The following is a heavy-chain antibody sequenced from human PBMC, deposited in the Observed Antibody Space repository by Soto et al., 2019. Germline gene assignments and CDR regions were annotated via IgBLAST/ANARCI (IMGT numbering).Heavy chain of an antibody. Sequence: EVQLVESGGGLVKPGGSLRLSCAASGFRFSRDSLGLVRQAPGKGLEWVSSISSSGSFMNYADSVKGRFTISRDNAKNSVYLHMTSLKDEDTAVYYCARDPPTETTLDWFDSWGQGTLVTVSS. D-gene: IGHD1-7*01. CDR3: ARDPPTETTLDWFDS. J-gene: IGHJ5*01. CDR1: GFRFSRDS. CDR2: ISSSGSFM. V-gene: IGHV3-21*01.